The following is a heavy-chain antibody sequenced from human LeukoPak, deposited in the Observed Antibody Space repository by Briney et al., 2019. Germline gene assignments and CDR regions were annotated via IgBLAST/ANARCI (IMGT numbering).Heavy chain of an antibody. CDR3: ARIGEYG. CDR1: GATFTSYD. CDR2: TNPNSGNT. Sequence: GASVKVSCNAAGATFTSYDINWVRQATGQGLEWMGWTNPNSGNTGYAQKFQGRVTMTRNTPRTTGYMKLSTLRSENTALYYCARIGEYGWGEGTLVTVSS. D-gene: IGHD3-10*01. J-gene: IGHJ4*02. V-gene: IGHV1-8*01.